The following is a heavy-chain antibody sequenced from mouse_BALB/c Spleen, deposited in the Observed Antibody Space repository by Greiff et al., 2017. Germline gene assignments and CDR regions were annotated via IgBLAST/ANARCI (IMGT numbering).Heavy chain of an antibody. D-gene: IGHD1-1*01. J-gene: IGHJ2*01. CDR2: IWAGGST. CDR3: ARGLSIYYYGSSYENFDY. Sequence: VMLVESGPGLVAPSQSLSITCTVSGFSLTSYGVHWVRQPPGKGLEWLGVIWAGGSTNYNSALMSRLSISKDNSKSQVFLKMNSLQTDDTAMYYCARGLSIYYYGSSYENFDYWGQGTTLTVSS. CDR1: GFSLTSYG. V-gene: IGHV2-9*02.